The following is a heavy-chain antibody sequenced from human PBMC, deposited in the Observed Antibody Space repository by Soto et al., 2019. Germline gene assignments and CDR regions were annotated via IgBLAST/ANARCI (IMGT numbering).Heavy chain of an antibody. CDR2: ISYDGSNK. Sequence: GGSLRLSCAASGFTFSSYAMHWVRQAPGKGLEWVAVISYDGSNKYYADSVKGRFTISRDNSKNTLYLQMNSLRAEDTAAYYCAREADYGSGSYHDDYYHYYGMDVWGQGTTVTVSS. D-gene: IGHD3-10*01. V-gene: IGHV3-30-3*01. CDR3: AREADYGSGSYHDDYYHYYGMDV. CDR1: GFTFSSYA. J-gene: IGHJ6*02.